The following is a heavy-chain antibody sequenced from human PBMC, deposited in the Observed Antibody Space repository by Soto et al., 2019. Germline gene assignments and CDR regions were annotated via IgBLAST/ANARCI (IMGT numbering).Heavy chain of an antibody. J-gene: IGHJ4*02. Sequence: GASVKVSCKASGGTFSSYAISWVRQAPGQGLEWMGGIIPIFGTANYAQKFQGRVTITADESTSTAYMELSSLRSEDTAVYYCASGEGHIVVVTAPIDPYYFDYWGQGTLVTVSS. D-gene: IGHD2-21*02. CDR2: IIPIFGTA. V-gene: IGHV1-69*13. CDR1: GGTFSSYA. CDR3: ASGEGHIVVVTAPIDPYYFDY.